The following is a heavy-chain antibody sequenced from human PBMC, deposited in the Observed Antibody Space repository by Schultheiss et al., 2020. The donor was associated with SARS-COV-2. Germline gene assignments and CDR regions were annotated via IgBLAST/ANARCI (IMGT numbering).Heavy chain of an antibody. CDR1: GGSISSYY. CDR2: IYHSGST. V-gene: IGHV4-59*12. Sequence: SETLSLTCTVSGGSISSYYWSWIRQPPGKGLEWIGYIYHSGSTYYNPSLKSRVTISVDTSKNQFSLKLSSVTAADTAVYYCARGLRYFDWLSRPPGCWFDPWGQGTLVTVSS. D-gene: IGHD3-9*01. J-gene: IGHJ5*02. CDR3: ARGLRYFDWLSRPPGCWFDP.